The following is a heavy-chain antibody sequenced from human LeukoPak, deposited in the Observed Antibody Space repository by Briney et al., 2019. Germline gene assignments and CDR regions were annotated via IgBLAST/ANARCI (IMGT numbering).Heavy chain of an antibody. D-gene: IGHD6-13*01. V-gene: IGHV4-4*07. CDR2: FYSSVST. CDR1: GGSIKTYY. J-gene: IGHJ1*01. CDR3: VREKLYTSSWGFQH. Sequence: SETLSLTCAVSGGSIKTYYWSWIRQSAGTGLEWIGRFYSSVSTTYNPSLKSRVTMSVDTSNNLFFLNLTPVTAADTAVYFCVREKLYTSSWGFQHWGQGTLVSVSS.